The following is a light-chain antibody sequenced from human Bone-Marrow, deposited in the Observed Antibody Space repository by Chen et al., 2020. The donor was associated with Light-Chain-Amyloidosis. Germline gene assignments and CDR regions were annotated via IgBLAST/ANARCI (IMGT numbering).Light chain of an antibody. J-gene: IGKJ1*01. CDR3: QQYGSSPTP. V-gene: IGKV3-20*01. CDR1: QSISNNY. Sequence: EIVLTQSSGTLSLSPWERATISCRASQSISNNYLDWYRQKPGQAPRLLLYGASSRVTGIPDRYSGSGSGTDFTLTISRLEPEDFAVYSCHQYQQYGSSPTPFTQGTNVEIK. CDR2: GAS.